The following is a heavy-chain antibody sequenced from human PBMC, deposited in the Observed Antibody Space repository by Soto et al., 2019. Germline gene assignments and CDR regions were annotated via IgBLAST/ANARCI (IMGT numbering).Heavy chain of an antibody. CDR2: ISSSSSTI. D-gene: IGHD6-6*01. J-gene: IGHJ4*02. Sequence: GGSLRLSCAASGFTFSSYSMNWVRQAPGKGLEWVSYISSSSSTIYYADSVKGRFTISRDNAKNSLYPQMNSLRDEDTAVYYCARARYSSSSYYFDYWGQGTLVTVSS. CDR1: GFTFSSYS. V-gene: IGHV3-48*02. CDR3: ARARYSSSSYYFDY.